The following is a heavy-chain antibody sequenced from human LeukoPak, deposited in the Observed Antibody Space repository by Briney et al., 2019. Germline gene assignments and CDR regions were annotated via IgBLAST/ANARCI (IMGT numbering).Heavy chain of an antibody. V-gene: IGHV4-59*01. CDR1: GGSISTCY. D-gene: IGHD5-18*01. Sequence: SETLSLTCSVSGGSISTCYWNWIRQTPGKGLEWIGHISNGRTDYNPSLKSRVTISVDTSKNQFSLKLTSVTAADTAVYYCARDKAHSYGRYFDPWGQGALVIVSS. CDR2: ISNGRT. CDR3: ARDKAHSYGRYFDP. J-gene: IGHJ5*02.